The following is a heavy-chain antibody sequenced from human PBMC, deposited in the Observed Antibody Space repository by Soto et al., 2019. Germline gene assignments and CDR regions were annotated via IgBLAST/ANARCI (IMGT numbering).Heavy chain of an antibody. CDR3: ATDKWGSPDAFRI. Sequence: EEQLVESGGGLVEPGGSLSLSCAASGFGFINAWLNWVRQAPGKGLEWVGRIKGKKDGGTTEHAAPVKGRFIITRDDSKSMLYLQMNSLKAEDTAVYYCATDKWGSPDAFRIWGQGTMVTVSS. V-gene: IGHV3-15*07. CDR1: GFGFINAW. CDR2: IKGKKDGGTT. J-gene: IGHJ3*02. D-gene: IGHD7-27*01.